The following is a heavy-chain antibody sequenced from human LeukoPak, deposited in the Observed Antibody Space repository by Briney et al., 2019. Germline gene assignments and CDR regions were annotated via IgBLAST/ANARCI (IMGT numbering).Heavy chain of an antibody. J-gene: IGHJ4*02. Sequence: NPSQTLSLTCTVSGGSISSYYWSWIRQPPGKGLEWIGYIYYSGSTNYNPSLKSRVTISVDTSKNQFSLKLSSVTAADTAVYYCARDTDLDYWGQGTLVTVSS. CDR2: IYYSGST. V-gene: IGHV4-59*01. CDR3: ARDTDLDY. D-gene: IGHD4-11*01. CDR1: GGSISSYY.